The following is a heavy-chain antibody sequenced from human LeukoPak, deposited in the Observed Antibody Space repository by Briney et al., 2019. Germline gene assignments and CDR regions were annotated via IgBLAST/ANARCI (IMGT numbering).Heavy chain of an antibody. V-gene: IGHV3-30*04. CDR2: ISYDGSNK. CDR3: AKDTATRDSYYYYYYGMDV. Sequence: GGSLRLSCAASGFTFSSYAMHWVRQAPGKGLEWVAVISYDGSNKYYADSVKGRFTISRDNSKNTLYLQMNSLRAEDTAVYYCAKDTATRDSYYYYYYGMDVWGQGTTVTVSS. CDR1: GFTFSSYA. J-gene: IGHJ6*02. D-gene: IGHD5-24*01.